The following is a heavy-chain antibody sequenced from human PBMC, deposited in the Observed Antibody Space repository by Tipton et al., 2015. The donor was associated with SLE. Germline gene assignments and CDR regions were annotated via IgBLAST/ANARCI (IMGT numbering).Heavy chain of an antibody. Sequence: SLRLSCAASGFTFSSYGMHWVRQAPGKGLEWVSYISSSSSTIYYADSVKGRFTISRDNAKNSLYLQMNSLRAEDTAVYYCAREDYSNYWGQGTLVTVSS. J-gene: IGHJ4*02. D-gene: IGHD4-11*01. V-gene: IGHV3-48*01. CDR2: ISSSSSTI. CDR3: AREDYSNY. CDR1: GFTFSSYG.